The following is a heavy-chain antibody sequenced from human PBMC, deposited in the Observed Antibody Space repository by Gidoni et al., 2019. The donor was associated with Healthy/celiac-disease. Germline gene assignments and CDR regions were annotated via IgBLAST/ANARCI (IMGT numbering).Heavy chain of an antibody. Sequence: EVQLVESGGGLVQPGGSLRLSCAASGFPFSSYSMNWVRQAPGKGLEWVSYISSSSSTIYYADSVKGRFTISRDNAKNSLYLQMNSLRAEDTAVYYCARDRMYSSSWYTFDYWGQGTLVTVSS. D-gene: IGHD6-13*01. V-gene: IGHV3-48*04. J-gene: IGHJ4*02. CDR2: ISSSSSTI. CDR3: ARDRMYSSSWYTFDY. CDR1: GFPFSSYS.